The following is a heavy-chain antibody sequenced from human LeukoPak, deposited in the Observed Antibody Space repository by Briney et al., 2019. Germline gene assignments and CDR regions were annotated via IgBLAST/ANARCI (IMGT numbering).Heavy chain of an antibody. Sequence: GGSLRLSCAASGFTFSSYWMNWARQAPGKGLEWVSVIYSGGSTYYADSVKGRFTISRDNSKNTLYLQMNSLRAEDTAVYYCARDLGPGEGSDYWGQGTLVIVS. J-gene: IGHJ4*02. D-gene: IGHD7-27*01. CDR1: GFTFSSYW. CDR2: IYSGGST. CDR3: ARDLGPGEGSDY. V-gene: IGHV3-53*01.